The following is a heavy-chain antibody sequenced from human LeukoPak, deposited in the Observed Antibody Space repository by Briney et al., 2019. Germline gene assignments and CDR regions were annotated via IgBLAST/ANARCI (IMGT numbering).Heavy chain of an antibody. D-gene: IGHD3-22*01. J-gene: IGHJ4*02. V-gene: IGHV3-30-3*01. CDR2: ISYDGSNK. CDR1: GFTFSSYA. Sequence: PGGSLRLSCAASGFTFSSYAMHWVRQAPGKGLEWVAVISYDGSNKYYADSVKGRFTISRDNSKNTLYLQMNSLRAEDTAVYYCARASWLFFSPSGYWGQGTLVTVSS. CDR3: ARASWLFFSPSGY.